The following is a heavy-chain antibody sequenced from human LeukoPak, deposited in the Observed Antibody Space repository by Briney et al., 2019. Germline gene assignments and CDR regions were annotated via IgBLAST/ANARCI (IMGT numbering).Heavy chain of an antibody. Sequence: SETLSLTCAVYGGSFSGYYWSWIRQPPGKGLEWIGEINHSGSANYNPSLKSRVTISVDTSKNQFSLKLSSVTAADTAVYYCARHYITGTTFDEYYFDYWGQGTLVTVSS. D-gene: IGHD1-20*01. CDR1: GGSFSGYY. J-gene: IGHJ4*02. V-gene: IGHV4-34*01. CDR2: INHSGSA. CDR3: ARHYITGTTFDEYYFDY.